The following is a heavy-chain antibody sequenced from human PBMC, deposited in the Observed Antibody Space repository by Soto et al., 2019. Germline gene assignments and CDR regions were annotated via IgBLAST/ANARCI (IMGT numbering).Heavy chain of an antibody. J-gene: IGHJ4*02. CDR2: IYYSGST. CDR1: GGSISSSSYY. D-gene: IGHD3-22*01. V-gene: IGHV4-39*01. CDR3: ARHEGVVVPWDRVYFDY. Sequence: SETLSLTCTVSGGSISSSSYYWGWIRQPPGKGLEWIGSIYYSGSTYYNPSLKSRVTISVDTSKNQFSLKLSSVTAADTAVYYCARHEGVVVPWDRVYFDYWGQGTLVTVSS.